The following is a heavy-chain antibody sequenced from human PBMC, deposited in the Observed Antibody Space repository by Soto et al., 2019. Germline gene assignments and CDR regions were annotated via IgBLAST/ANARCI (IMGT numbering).Heavy chain of an antibody. CDR1: GFTFSSYS. D-gene: IGHD3-22*01. CDR2: ISSSSSYI. V-gene: IGHV3-21*01. J-gene: IGHJ4*02. CDR3: ARELGLYDSSGPDGY. Sequence: GGSLRLSCAASGFTFSSYSINFFRHSPLKGLEWVSSISSSSSYIYYADSVKGRFTISRDNAKNSLYLQMNSLRAEDTAVYYCARELGLYDSSGPDGYWGQGTLVTVSS.